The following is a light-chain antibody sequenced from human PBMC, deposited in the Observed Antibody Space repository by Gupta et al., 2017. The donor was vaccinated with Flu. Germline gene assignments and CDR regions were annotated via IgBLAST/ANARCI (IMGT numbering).Light chain of an antibody. CDR1: QSVSSSY. CDR3: QQYGSSPPGT. J-gene: IGKJ1*01. CDR2: GAS. V-gene: IGKV3-20*01. Sequence: EIVLTQSPGTLSLSPGERATLSCRASQSVSSSYLAWYQQKPGQAPRLLIYGASSRDTGIPDRFSGSGSGTDFTLTISRREPEDFAVYYCQQYGSSPPGTFGQGTKVEIK.